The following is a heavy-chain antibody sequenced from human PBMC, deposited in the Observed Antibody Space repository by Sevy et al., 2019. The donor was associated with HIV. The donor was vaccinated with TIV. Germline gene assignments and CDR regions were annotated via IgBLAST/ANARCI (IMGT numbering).Heavy chain of an antibody. CDR1: GFNFQTFG. CDR3: ARDPHSVPHWGSFDS. V-gene: IGHV3-30*03. Sequence: GGSLRLSCSAFGFNFQTFGMHWVRQAPGKGLEWVAVVSKEGTNKYYADSVKGRFTISRDNSRNTLYLQMQSLRADDTAVYFCARDPHSVPHWGSFDSWGQGTLVTVSS. J-gene: IGHJ4*02. D-gene: IGHD3-16*01. CDR2: VSKEGTNK.